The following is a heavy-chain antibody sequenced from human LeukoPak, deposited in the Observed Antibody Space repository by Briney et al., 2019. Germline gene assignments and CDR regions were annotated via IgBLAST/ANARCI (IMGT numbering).Heavy chain of an antibody. D-gene: IGHD5-24*01. CDR2: IYYSGST. CDR3: ASSLEMATIDY. J-gene: IGHJ4*02. V-gene: IGHV4-59*01. Sequence: SETLSLTCTVSGGSISSDYWSWVREPPGKGLEWVGYIYYSGSTNYTPSLKSRVTISVDTSKNPLSLKLSSLTAADTAVYYCASSLEMATIDYWGQGTLVTVSS. CDR1: GGSISSDY.